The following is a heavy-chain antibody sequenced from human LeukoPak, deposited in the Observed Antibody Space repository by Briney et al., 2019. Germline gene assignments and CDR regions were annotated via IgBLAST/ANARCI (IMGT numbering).Heavy chain of an antibody. V-gene: IGHV3-9*01. J-gene: IGHJ4*02. D-gene: IGHD3-10*01. CDR1: GFTFDDYG. CDR3: AKDSIGSYYSYYFDY. CDR2: ISWNSGSI. Sequence: GGSLRLSCAASGFTFDDYGMHWVRQAPGKGLEWVSGISWNSGSIGYADSVKGRFTISRDNARNSLYLQMNSLRLEDTALYYCAKDSIGSYYSYYFDYWGQGTLVTVSS.